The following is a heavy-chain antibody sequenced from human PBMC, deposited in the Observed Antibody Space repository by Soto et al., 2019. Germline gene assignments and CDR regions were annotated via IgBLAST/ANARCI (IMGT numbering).Heavy chain of an antibody. Sequence: PGGSLRLSCAASGFTFSSYSINWVRQAPWKGLEWVSSISSSSSYIYYADSVKGRFTISRDNAKNSLYLQMNSLRADDTAVYYCARGNPHCGGESPDYFGQGTLVTFSS. CDR2: ISSSSSYI. V-gene: IGHV3-21*01. J-gene: IGHJ4*02. D-gene: IGHD2-21*01. CDR1: GFTFSSYS. CDR3: ARGNPHCGGESPDY.